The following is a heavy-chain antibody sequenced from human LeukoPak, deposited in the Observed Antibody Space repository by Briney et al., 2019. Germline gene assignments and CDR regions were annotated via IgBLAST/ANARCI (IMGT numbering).Heavy chain of an antibody. V-gene: IGHV1-2*02. CDR2: INPNSGGT. J-gene: IGHJ4*02. Sequence: ASVNVSCKSSGSTFSCYCIHWVRQAPGQGLEWMGWINPNSGGTKYAEKFQGRVTMTRDTSISTAYMELRTLRSDDTAVYYCASAMAAGTDLDYWGQGTWVTVSS. CDR1: GSTFSCYC. D-gene: IGHD6-13*01. CDR3: ASAMAAGTDLDY.